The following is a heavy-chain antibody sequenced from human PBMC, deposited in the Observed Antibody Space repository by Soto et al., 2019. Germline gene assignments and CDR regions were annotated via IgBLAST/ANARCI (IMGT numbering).Heavy chain of an antibody. D-gene: IGHD3-10*01. V-gene: IGHV1-18*04. CDR1: GYTFPSYG. Sequence: QVQLVQSGAEVKKPGASVKVSCKASGYTFPSYGISWVRQAPGQGLEWMGWISAYNGNTNYAQKLQGRVTMTTDTSTSTAYMELRSLRSDDTAVYYCARDRRYYYGSGSYYNGFDYWGQGTLVTVSS. CDR2: ISAYNGNT. CDR3: ARDRRYYYGSGSYYNGFDY. J-gene: IGHJ4*02.